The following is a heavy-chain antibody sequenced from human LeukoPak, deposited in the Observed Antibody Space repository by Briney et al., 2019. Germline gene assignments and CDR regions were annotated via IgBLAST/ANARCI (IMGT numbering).Heavy chain of an antibody. Sequence: GGSLRLSCAASGFTFSSYWMNWARQAPGKGLEWVASINHNGNVNYYVDSVKGRFTISRDNAKNSLYLQMSNLRAEDTAIYYCARDNDKVVDHWGQGTLVTVSS. D-gene: IGHD1-1*01. J-gene: IGHJ4*01. CDR1: GFTFSSYW. CDR2: INHNGNVN. V-gene: IGHV3-7*03. CDR3: ARDNDKVVDH.